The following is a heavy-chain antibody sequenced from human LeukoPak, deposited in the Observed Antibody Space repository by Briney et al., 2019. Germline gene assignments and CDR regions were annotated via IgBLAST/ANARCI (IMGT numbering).Heavy chain of an antibody. D-gene: IGHD2-2*01. V-gene: IGHV1-69*05. Sequence: EASVKVSCKASGGTFSSYAISWVRQAPGQGLEWMGRIIPIFGTANYAQKFQGRVTITTDEATSTAYMELSSLRSEDTAVYYCAYAEEGRFDYWGQGTLVTVSS. CDR2: IIPIFGTA. J-gene: IGHJ4*02. CDR3: AYAEEGRFDY. CDR1: GGTFSSYA.